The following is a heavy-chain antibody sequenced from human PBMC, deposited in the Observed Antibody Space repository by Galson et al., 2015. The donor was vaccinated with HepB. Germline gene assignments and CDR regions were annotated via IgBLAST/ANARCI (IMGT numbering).Heavy chain of an antibody. CDR2: ISSSSSTI. V-gene: IGHV3-48*04. CDR3: AIKEWELHPDFDY. Sequence: SLRLSCAASGFTFSSYSMNWVRQAPGKGLEWVSYISSSSSTIYYADSVKGRFTISRDNAKNSLYLQMNSLRAEDTAVYYCAIKEWELHPDFDYWGQGTLVTVSS. D-gene: IGHD1-26*01. CDR1: GFTFSSYS. J-gene: IGHJ4*02.